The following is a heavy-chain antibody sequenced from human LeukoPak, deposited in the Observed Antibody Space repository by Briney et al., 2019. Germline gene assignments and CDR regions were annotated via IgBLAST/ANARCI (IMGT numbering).Heavy chain of an antibody. Sequence: ASVKVSCKTSGYTFTNYDINWVRQATGQGLEWMGWMSPNNGNTGHAQKFQGRVTMNRDTSINTAYMELSSLRSEDTAVYYCASNPPRTGDFNYWGQGALVTVSS. CDR1: GYTFTNYD. CDR2: MSPNNGNT. CDR3: ASNPPRTGDFNY. J-gene: IGHJ4*02. V-gene: IGHV1-8*01. D-gene: IGHD7-27*01.